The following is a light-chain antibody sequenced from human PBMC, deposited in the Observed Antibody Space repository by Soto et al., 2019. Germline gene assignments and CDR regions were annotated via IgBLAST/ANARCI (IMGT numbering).Light chain of an antibody. CDR3: SSYTSCSTPYV. J-gene: IGLJ1*01. V-gene: IGLV2-14*01. Sequence: QSALTQPASVSGSPGQSITISCTGTSSDVGGYNYVSWYQQHPGKAPKLMIYDVSNRPSGVSNRFSGSKSGNTASLTISGLQAEDEADYYCSSYTSCSTPYVFGTGTQLTVL. CDR2: DVS. CDR1: SSDVGGYNY.